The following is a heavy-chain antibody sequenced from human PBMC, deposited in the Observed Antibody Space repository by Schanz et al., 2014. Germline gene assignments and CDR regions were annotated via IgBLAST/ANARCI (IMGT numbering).Heavy chain of an antibody. J-gene: IGHJ6*03. CDR3: ARDHVATTDYDYFFYYLDV. D-gene: IGHD1-1*01. Sequence: VQLVESGGGLAQPGGSLRLSCAASGITFSGYGMHWVRQAPGKGLEWVAIISYDGRHKNYADSVKGRFTISRDNAKNSLYLQMNSLRVEDTAVYYCARDHVATTDYDYFFYYLDVWATGITVIVSS. CDR2: ISYDGRHK. V-gene: IGHV3-30*03. CDR1: GITFSGYG.